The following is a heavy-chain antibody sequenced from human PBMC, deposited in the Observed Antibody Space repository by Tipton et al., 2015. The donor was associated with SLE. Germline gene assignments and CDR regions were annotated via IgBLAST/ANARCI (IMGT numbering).Heavy chain of an antibody. V-gene: IGHV3-7*01. Sequence: SLRLSCVVSGFSFSTAWMSWVRQGPGKGLEWVANINPDGSEKYYVDSVEGRFTISRDNANNLLSLQMSNLRAEDTAVYYCARHMRQLVRDASDIWGQGTMVTVSS. CDR1: GFSFSTAW. J-gene: IGHJ3*02. D-gene: IGHD6-6*01. CDR3: ARHMRQLVRDASDI. CDR2: INPDGSEK.